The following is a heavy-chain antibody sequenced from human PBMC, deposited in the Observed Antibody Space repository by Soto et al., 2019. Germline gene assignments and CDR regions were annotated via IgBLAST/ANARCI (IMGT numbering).Heavy chain of an antibody. CDR3: ARETLCGGKCYLNYFDP. D-gene: IGHD2-15*01. Sequence: GASVKVSCKASGYSLIYYPIHWVRQAPGQRLEWMGCINLRNGKTAYSQKVQGRVTITRDTSASTVYMELSSLTSEDTAVYYCARETLCGGKCYLNYFDPWGQGTLVTVSS. CDR1: GYSLIYYP. J-gene: IGHJ5*02. V-gene: IGHV1-3*01. CDR2: INLRNGKT.